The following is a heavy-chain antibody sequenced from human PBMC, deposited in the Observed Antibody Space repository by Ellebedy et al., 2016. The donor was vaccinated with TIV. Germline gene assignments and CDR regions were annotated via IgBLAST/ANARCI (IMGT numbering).Heavy chain of an antibody. V-gene: IGHV3-48*04. J-gene: IGHJ4*02. D-gene: IGHD1-1*01. CDR2: IASSSSTI. CDR3: ARGRYNWNDAGYFDS. Sequence: AGSLRLSXGASGFTFSSYSMNWLRQAPGKGLEWVSYIASSSSTIYYADSVKGRFTISRDNARSSLYLQLNSLGAEDTAVYYCARGRYNWNDAGYFDSWGQGTLVTVSS. CDR1: GFTFSSYS.